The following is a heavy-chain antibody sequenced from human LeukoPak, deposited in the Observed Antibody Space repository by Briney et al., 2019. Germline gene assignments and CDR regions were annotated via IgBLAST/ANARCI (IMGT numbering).Heavy chain of an antibody. D-gene: IGHD3-16*01. CDR1: GGSISSSNW. Sequence: SETLSLTCAVSGGSISSSNWWSWVRQPPGKGLEWIGEIYHSGSTNYNPSLKSRVTISVDTSKNQFSLKLSSVTAADTAVYYCARLVWGDYYFDYWGQGTLVTVSS. J-gene: IGHJ4*02. V-gene: IGHV4-4*02. CDR2: IYHSGST. CDR3: ARLVWGDYYFDY.